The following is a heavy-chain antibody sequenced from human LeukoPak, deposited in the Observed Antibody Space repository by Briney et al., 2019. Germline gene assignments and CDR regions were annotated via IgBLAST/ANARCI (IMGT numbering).Heavy chain of an antibody. V-gene: IGHV1-2*02. J-gene: IGHJ4*02. CDR2: INPNSGGT. CDR3: ARELVRTRPHSSGYLKSFDY. Sequence: GASVKVSCKASGYTFTGYYMHWVRQAPGQGLEWMGWINPNSGGTNYAQKFQGRVTMTRDTSISTAYMELSRLRSDDTAVYYCARELVRTRPHSSGYLKSFDYWGQGTLVTVS. D-gene: IGHD3-22*01. CDR1: GYTFTGYY.